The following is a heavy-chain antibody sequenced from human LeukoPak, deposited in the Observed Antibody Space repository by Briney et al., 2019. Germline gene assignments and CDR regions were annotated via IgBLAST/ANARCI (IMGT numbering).Heavy chain of an antibody. D-gene: IGHD3-22*01. Sequence: PSETLSLTCTVSGGSISGHYSSWIRRPPGKGQEWIGYIYYSGTTKYNPSLQSRVAISLDTSENTFSLKLTSVTAADTAMYYCARLLDNDSSGYPDTFDMWGRGTVVAVSS. CDR3: ARLLDNDSSGYPDTFDM. CDR2: IYYSGTT. V-gene: IGHV4-59*11. J-gene: IGHJ3*02. CDR1: GGSISGHY.